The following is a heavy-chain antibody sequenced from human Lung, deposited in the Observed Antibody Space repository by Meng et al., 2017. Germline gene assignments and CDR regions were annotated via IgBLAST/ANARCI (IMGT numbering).Heavy chain of an antibody. J-gene: IGHJ2*01. CDR3: AREPYYYGSGSYSSYWYFDL. CDR2: IYYSGST. D-gene: IGHD3-10*01. Sequence: QGQPQGAGPALVMPSQTLSLTCTVSGGSISSGGYYWSWIRQHPGKGLEWIGYIYYSGSTYYNPSLKSRVTISVDTSKNQFSLKLSSVTAADTAVYYCAREPYYYGSGSYSSYWYFDLWGRGTLVTVSS. V-gene: IGHV4-31*03. CDR1: GGSISSGGYY.